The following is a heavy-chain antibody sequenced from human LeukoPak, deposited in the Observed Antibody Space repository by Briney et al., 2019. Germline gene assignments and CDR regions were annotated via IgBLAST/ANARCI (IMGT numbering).Heavy chain of an antibody. CDR1: GYSFTSYW. CDR3: ARHPIAAAGSTRGFDY. D-gene: IGHD6-13*01. J-gene: IGHJ4*02. CDR2: IDPSDSYT. Sequence: GESLQISCQGSGYSFTSYWISWVRQMPGKGLEWMGRIDPSDSYTNYSPSFQGHVTISADKSISTAYLQWSSLKASDTAMYYCARHPIAAAGSTRGFDYWGQGTLVTVSS. V-gene: IGHV5-10-1*01.